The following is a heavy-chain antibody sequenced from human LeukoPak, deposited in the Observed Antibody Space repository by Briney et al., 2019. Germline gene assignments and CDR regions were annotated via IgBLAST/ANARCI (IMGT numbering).Heavy chain of an antibody. J-gene: IGHJ6*03. CDR1: GGSFSGYY. CDR2: INHSGST. Sequence: SETLSLTCAVSGGSFSGYYWSWIRQPPGKGLEWIGEINHSGSTNYNPSLKSRVTISVDTSKNQFSLKLSSVTAADTAVYYCAGPAYYYYYMDVWGKGTTVTVSS. CDR3: AGPAYYYYYMDV. V-gene: IGHV4-34*01.